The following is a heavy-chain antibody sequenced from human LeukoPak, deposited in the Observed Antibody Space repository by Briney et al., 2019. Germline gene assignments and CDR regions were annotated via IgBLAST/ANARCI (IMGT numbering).Heavy chain of an antibody. J-gene: IGHJ6*03. CDR1: GYTFTSYA. V-gene: IGHV7-4-1*02. CDR2: INTNTGNP. D-gene: IGHD3-9*01. Sequence: ASVKVSCKASGYTFTSYAMNWVRQAPGQGLEWMGWINTNTGNPTYAQGFTGRFVFSLDTSVSTAYLQISSLKAEDTAVYYCARDGAGPTYYDILTGSQVGNYYYYMDVWGKGTTVTVSS. CDR3: ARDGAGPTYYDILTGSQVGNYYYYMDV.